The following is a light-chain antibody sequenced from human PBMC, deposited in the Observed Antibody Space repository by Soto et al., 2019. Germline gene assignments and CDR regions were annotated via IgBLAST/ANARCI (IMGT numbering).Light chain of an antibody. CDR2: DNN. CDR1: TSNIGDNY. CDR3: AAWDSSLGVVV. Sequence: QSVLTQPPSVSAAPRQKVTISCSGGTSNIGDNYVCWYQQVPGTAPKLLIYDNNERPPAIPGRFSGSKSGTSATLGITGLPPGDEADYYCAAWDSSLGVVVFGGGTKLTVL. J-gene: IGLJ2*01. V-gene: IGLV1-51*01.